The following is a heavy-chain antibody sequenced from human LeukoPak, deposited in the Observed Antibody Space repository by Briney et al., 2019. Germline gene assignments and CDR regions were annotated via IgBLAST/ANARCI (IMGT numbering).Heavy chain of an antibody. CDR2: ISSNGGST. CDR1: GFTFSSYA. V-gene: IGHV3-64*01. D-gene: IGHD6-19*01. J-gene: IGHJ6*03. Sequence: GGSLRLSCAASGFTFSSYAMHWVRQAPGKGLEYVSAISSNGGSTYYANSVKGRFTISRDNSKNTLYLQMGSLRAEDMAVYYCARADGSGWYTAPYYYYMDVWGKGTTVTVSS. CDR3: ARADGSGWYTAPYYYYMDV.